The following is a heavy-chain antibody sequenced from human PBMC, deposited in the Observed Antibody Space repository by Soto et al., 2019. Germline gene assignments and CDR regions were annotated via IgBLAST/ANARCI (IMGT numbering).Heavy chain of an antibody. J-gene: IGHJ6*02. V-gene: IGHV3-33*01. Sequence: PGGSLRLSCAASGFTFSSYGMHWVRQAPGKGLEWVAVIWYDGSNKYYADSVKGRFTISRDNSKNTLYLQMNSLRAEDTAVYYCARDGGSSSTEKDYYYYGMDVWGQGTTVTVSS. D-gene: IGHD6-6*01. CDR1: GFTFSSYG. CDR3: ARDGGSSSTEKDYYYYGMDV. CDR2: IWYDGSNK.